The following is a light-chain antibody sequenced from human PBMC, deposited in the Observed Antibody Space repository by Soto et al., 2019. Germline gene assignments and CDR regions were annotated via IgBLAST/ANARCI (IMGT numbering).Light chain of an antibody. CDR2: AAS. CDR3: QQSYSITWT. V-gene: IGKV1-39*01. J-gene: IGKJ1*01. Sequence: DIQMTQSPSSLSASVGDRVTITCRASQGISTYLNWYQQKPGKAPKLLIYAASSLQSGVPSRFSGSGSETDFTLTISSLQPEDFATYSCQQSYSITWTFGQGIKVDIK. CDR1: QGISTY.